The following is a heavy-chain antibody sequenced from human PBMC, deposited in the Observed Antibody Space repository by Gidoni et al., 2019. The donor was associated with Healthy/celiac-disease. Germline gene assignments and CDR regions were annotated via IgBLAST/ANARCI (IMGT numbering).Heavy chain of an antibody. CDR3: TSFLSVERFGAMDV. J-gene: IGHJ6*02. CDR1: GFTFSGSA. D-gene: IGHD3-10*01. V-gene: IGHV3-73*01. Sequence: EVQLVESGGGLVQPGGSLKLSCAASGFTFSGSAMHWVRQASGKGLGWVGRIRSKANSYATAYAASVKGRFTISRDDSKNTAYLQMNSLKTEDTAVYYCTSFLSVERFGAMDVWGQGTTVTVSS. CDR2: IRSKANSYAT.